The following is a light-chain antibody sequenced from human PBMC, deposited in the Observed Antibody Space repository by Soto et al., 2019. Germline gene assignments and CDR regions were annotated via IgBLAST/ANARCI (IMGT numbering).Light chain of an antibody. CDR3: QQYNTYPET. Sequence: DMQMTQYPSALSASVGDRVTITCRASQSISSWLAWYQQKAGKAPKLLIYDASTLESGVPSRFSGSGSGTEFTLTITSLQPDDFATYYCQQYNTYPETFGQGTNVDIK. V-gene: IGKV1-5*01. CDR2: DAS. CDR1: QSISSW. J-gene: IGKJ1*01.